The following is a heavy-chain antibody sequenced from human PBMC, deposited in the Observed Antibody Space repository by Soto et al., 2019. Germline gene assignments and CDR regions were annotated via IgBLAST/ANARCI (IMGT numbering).Heavy chain of an antibody. J-gene: IGHJ4*02. CDR2: IWYDGSNK. CDR1: GFTFSSYG. Sequence: QVQLVESGGGVVQPGRSLRLSCAASGFTFSSYGMHWVRQAPGKGLEWVAVIWYDGSNKYYADSVKGRFTISRDNSKNTLYLQMNSLRAEDTAVYYCARALYDYGDYVPLGGPPDYWGQGTLVTVSS. V-gene: IGHV3-33*01. D-gene: IGHD4-17*01. CDR3: ARALYDYGDYVPLGGPPDY.